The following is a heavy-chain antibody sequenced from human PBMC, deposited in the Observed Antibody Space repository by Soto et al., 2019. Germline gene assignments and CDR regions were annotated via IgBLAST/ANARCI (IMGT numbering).Heavy chain of an antibody. CDR2: IYYSGST. D-gene: IGHD3-22*01. V-gene: IGHV4-30-4*01. J-gene: IGHJ4*02. Sequence: SETLSLTCTVSGGSISSGDYYWSWIRQPPGKGLEWIGYIYYSGSTYYNPSLKSRVTISVDTSKNQFSLKLSSVTAADTAVYYCARRSHYYDSSGYYSPRYYFDYWGQGTLVTVPQ. CDR3: ARRSHYYDSSGYYSPRYYFDY. CDR1: GGSISSGDYY.